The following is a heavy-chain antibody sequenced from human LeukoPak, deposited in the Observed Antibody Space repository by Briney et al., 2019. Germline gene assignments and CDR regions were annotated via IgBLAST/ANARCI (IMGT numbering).Heavy chain of an antibody. CDR1: GYSISSNHW. CDR3: AGIGPILGGAWFDY. D-gene: IGHD3-3*02. CDR2: IFYAGST. V-gene: IGHV4-28*01. Sequence: SDTLSLTCAVSGYSISSNHWWGWIRQPPGKGLEWIGYIFYAGSTYYNPSLKSRVTMSVDTSKNQFSLMLSSVTAVDTAVYYCAGIGPILGGAWFDYWGQGTLVSVSS. J-gene: IGHJ4*02.